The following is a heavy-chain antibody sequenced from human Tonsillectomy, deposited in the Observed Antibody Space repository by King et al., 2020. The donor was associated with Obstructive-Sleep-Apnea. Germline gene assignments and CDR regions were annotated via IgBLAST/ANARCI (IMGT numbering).Heavy chain of an antibody. V-gene: IGHV3-7*01. D-gene: IGHD3-16*01. J-gene: IGHJ4*02. Sequence: VQLVESGGGLVQPGGSVRLSCGASGFTFSSYWMIWVRRSPGKALAWVSNIKQDGSVKKYEDSVKGRFTISRDNAKKSVFLQMNSLTAEDTAVYYCAREYWGPDYWGQGTLVTVSS. CDR1: GFTFSSYW. CDR3: AREYWGPDY. CDR2: IKQDGSVK.